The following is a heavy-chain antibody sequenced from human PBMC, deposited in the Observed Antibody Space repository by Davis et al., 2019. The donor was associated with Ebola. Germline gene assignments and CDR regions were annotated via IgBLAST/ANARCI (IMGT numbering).Heavy chain of an antibody. D-gene: IGHD3-22*01. V-gene: IGHV3-30*02. Sequence: PGGSLRLSCAASGFTFSTYGMHWVRQAPGKGLEWVAVIWYDGSNKYYADSVKGRFTISRDNSKNTLYLQMNSLRAEDTAVYYCARNYYDSSGYQPRAFDIWGQGTMVTVSS. CDR1: GFTFSTYG. CDR2: IWYDGSNK. J-gene: IGHJ3*02. CDR3: ARNYYDSSGYQPRAFDI.